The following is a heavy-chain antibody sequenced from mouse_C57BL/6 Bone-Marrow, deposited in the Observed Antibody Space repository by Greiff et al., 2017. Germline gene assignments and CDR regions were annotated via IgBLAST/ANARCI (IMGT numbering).Heavy chain of an antibody. CDR2: IDPSDSYT. J-gene: IGHJ3*01. Sequence: QVQLQQPGAELVMPGASVKLSCKASGYTFTSYWMHWVKQRPGQGLEWIGEIDPSDSYTNYNQKFKGKSTLTVDKSSSPAYMQLISLTSEDSAVYYCARGSYRAYWGQGTLVTVSA. CDR1: GYTFTSYW. CDR3: ARGSYRAY. V-gene: IGHV1-69*01. D-gene: IGHD1-1*02.